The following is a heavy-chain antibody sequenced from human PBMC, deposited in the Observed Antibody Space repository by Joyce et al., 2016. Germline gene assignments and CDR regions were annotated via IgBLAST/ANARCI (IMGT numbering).Heavy chain of an antibody. D-gene: IGHD3-16*01. CDR3: ARSAVRGTLSPFFDY. J-gene: IGHJ4*02. Sequence: EVQLVQSGGEVKKPGESLKISCKGVGYSFTSYWLGWVRQMTGKGLELMGIINPEDADTRYSPSFQGQVTISGDRSIKTAHLRWGSLRASDTAIYYCARSAVRGTLSPFFDYWGQGSLVTVSS. CDR1: GYSFTSYW. V-gene: IGHV5-51*01. CDR2: INPEDADT.